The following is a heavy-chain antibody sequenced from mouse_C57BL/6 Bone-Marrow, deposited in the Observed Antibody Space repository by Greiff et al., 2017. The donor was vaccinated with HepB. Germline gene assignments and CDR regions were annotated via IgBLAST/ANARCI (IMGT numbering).Heavy chain of an antibody. CDR1: GYTFTSYW. V-gene: IGHV1-64*01. CDR2: IHPNSGST. Sequence: VQLQQPGAELVKPGASVKLSCKASGYTFTSYWMHWVKQRPGQGLEWIGMIHPNSGSTNYNEKFKSKATLTVDKSSSTAYMQLSSLTSEDSAVYYCARRYYCSSIDYWGQGTTLTVSS. CDR3: ARRYYCSSIDY. J-gene: IGHJ2*01. D-gene: IGHD1-1*01.